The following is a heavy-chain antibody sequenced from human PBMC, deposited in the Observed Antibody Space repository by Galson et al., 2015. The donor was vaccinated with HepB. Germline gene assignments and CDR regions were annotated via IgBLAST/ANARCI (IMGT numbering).Heavy chain of an antibody. CDR3: ARGENIAAAGTVGAFDI. CDR2: IYYSGST. V-gene: IGHV4-59*01. J-gene: IGHJ3*02. Sequence: LSLTCTVSGGSISSYYWSWIRQPPGKGLEWIGYIYYSGSTNHNPSLKSRVTISVDTSKNQFSLKLSSVTAADTAVYYCARGENIAAAGTVGAFDIWGQGTMVTVSS. CDR1: GGSISSYY. D-gene: IGHD6-13*01.